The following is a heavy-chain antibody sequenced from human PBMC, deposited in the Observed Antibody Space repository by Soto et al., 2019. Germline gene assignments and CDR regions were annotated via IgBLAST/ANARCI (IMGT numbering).Heavy chain of an antibody. D-gene: IGHD3-10*01. V-gene: IGHV4-4*07. CDR2: IYTSGST. J-gene: IGHJ6*02. CDR3: ASSSTMVRGDPSYYYYYGMDV. CDR1: GGSISSYY. Sequence: SETLSLTCTVSGGSISSYYWSWIRQPAGKGLEWIGRIYTSGSTNYNPSLKSRVTMSVDTSKNQFSLKLSSVTAADTAVYYCASSSTMVRGDPSYYYYYGMDVWGQGTTVTVSS.